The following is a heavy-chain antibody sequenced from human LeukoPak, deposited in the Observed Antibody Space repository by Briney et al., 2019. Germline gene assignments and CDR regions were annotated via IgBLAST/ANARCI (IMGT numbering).Heavy chain of an antibody. V-gene: IGHV4-39*01. Sequence: SETLSLTCTVSGGSISSSSYYWGWIRQPPGKGLEWIGSIYYSGSTYYNPSLKSRVTISVDTSKNQFSLKLSSVTAADTAVYYCARAPVSTAYLHYYSMDVWGKGTTVTVSS. CDR2: IYYSGST. J-gene: IGHJ6*04. CDR1: GGSISSSSYY. D-gene: IGHD3-16*01. CDR3: ARAPVSTAYLHYYSMDV.